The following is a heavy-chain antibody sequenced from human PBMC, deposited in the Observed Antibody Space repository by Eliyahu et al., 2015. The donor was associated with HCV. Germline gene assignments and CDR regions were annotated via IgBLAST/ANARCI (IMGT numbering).Heavy chain of an antibody. V-gene: IGHV3-30*04. J-gene: IGHJ4*02. CDR3: ARDITIFGVVIIAPVD. D-gene: IGHD3-3*01. Sequence: QVQLVESGGGVVQPGRSLRLSCAASGFTFXGCAMHWVRQAPXKGLEWVAVISYDGRNNYYTDSVKGRFTISRDNSKNTLYLQMNSLRAEDTAVYYCARDITIFGVVIIAPVDWGQGTLVTVSS. CDR2: ISYDGRNN. CDR1: GFTFXGCA.